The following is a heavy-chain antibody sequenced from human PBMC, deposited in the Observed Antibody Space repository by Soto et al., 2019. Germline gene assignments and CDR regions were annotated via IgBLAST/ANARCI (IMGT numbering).Heavy chain of an antibody. V-gene: IGHV4-59*01. CDR3: AIGLSNQRYYYGMDV. Sequence: PSETLSLTCTVSGGSISSYYWSWIRQPPGKGLEWIGYIYYSGSTNYNPSLKSRVTISVDTSKNQFSLKLSPVTAADTAVYYCAIGLSNQRYYYGMDVWGQGTTVTVS. D-gene: IGHD2-2*01. CDR1: GGSISSYY. CDR2: IYYSGST. J-gene: IGHJ6*02.